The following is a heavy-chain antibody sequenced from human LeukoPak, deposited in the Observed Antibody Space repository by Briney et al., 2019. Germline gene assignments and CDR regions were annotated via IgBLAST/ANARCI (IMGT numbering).Heavy chain of an antibody. J-gene: IGHJ4*02. D-gene: IGHD3-9*01. Sequence: GGSLRLSCAASGFTFSSYAMSWVRQAPGKGLEWVSGISGSGGSTYFADSVKGRFTISRDNSKNTLYLQMNSLRAEDTAVYYCAKLGSYDILTGYVDYWGQGTLVTVSS. CDR1: GFTFSSYA. CDR2: ISGSGGST. CDR3: AKLGSYDILTGYVDY. V-gene: IGHV3-23*01.